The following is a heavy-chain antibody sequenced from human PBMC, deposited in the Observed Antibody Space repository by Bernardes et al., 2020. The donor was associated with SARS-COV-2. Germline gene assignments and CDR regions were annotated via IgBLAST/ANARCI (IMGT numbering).Heavy chain of an antibody. D-gene: IGHD2-15*01. CDR1: GFTFSNHW. CDR3: ARDRILSVGELHDIPFDI. CDR2: INPNGLTT. V-gene: IGHV3-74*01. J-gene: IGHJ3*02. Sequence: GGSLRLSCAASGFTFSNHWMHWVRQAPGKGLEWVARINPNGLTTTHADSVKGRFTISRDNGRSTLYLQMYSLRAEDTAVYYCARDRILSVGELHDIPFDIWGHGTMVSVFS.